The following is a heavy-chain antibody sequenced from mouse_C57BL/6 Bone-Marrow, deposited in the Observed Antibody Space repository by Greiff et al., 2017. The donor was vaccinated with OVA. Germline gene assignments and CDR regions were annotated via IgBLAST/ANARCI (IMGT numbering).Heavy chain of an antibody. CDR1: GYTFTDYY. CDR3: ARSPYYGSSWDY. Sequence: VQLQQSEAELVRPGASVKLSCKASGYTFTDYYINWVKQRPGQGLEWIARIYPGSGNTYYNEKFKGKATLTAEKSSSTAYMQLSSLTSEDSAVYFGARSPYYGSSWDYWGQGTTLTVSS. CDR2: IYPGSGNT. V-gene: IGHV1-76*01. D-gene: IGHD1-1*01. J-gene: IGHJ2*01.